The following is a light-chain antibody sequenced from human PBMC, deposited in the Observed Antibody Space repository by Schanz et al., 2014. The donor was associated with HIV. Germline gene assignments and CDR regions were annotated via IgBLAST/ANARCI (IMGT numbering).Light chain of an antibody. V-gene: IGKV4-1*01. CDR2: WAS. CDR1: RSVLYGSNDKNY. CDR3: QQSYNSPLQVS. Sequence: DIVMTQSPDSLAVSLGEGATINCKSSRSVLYGSNDKNYLAWYQQKPGQPPRLLIYWASTRESGVPDRFSGSGSGTNFTLTISSLQAEDVAFYYCQQSYNSPLQVSFGGGTRVEIK. J-gene: IGKJ4*01.